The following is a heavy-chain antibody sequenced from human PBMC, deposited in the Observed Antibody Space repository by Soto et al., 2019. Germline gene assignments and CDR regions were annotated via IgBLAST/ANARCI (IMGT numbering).Heavy chain of an antibody. Sequence: SETLSLTCTVSGGSISSYYWSWIRQPPGKGLEWIGYIYYSGSTNYNPSLKSRVTIPVDTSKNQFSLKLSSVTAADTAVYYCARERPALGFDYWGQGTLVTVSS. CDR3: ARERPALGFDY. CDR2: IYYSGST. CDR1: GGSISSYY. J-gene: IGHJ4*02. V-gene: IGHV4-59*01.